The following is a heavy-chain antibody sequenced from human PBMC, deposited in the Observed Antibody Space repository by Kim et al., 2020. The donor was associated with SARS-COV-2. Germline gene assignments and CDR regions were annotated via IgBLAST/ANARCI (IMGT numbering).Heavy chain of an antibody. Sequence: SETLSLTCTVSGVSISNYYWSWIRQPAGKGLEWIGRIYTSGTSNYNPSLKSRVTMSVDTSKMQLSLSLSSVTAADTAVYYCARGASYTSSWVIDYWGQGILVTVSS. CDR3: ARGASYTSSWVIDY. V-gene: IGHV4-4*07. D-gene: IGHD6-13*01. J-gene: IGHJ4*02. CDR2: IYTSGTS. CDR1: GVSISNYY.